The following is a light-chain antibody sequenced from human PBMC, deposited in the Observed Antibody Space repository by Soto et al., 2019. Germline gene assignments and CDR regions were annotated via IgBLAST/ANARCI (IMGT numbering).Light chain of an antibody. V-gene: IGKV1-5*03. Sequence: DIQMTQSPSTLSASVGDRVTITCRASQSISSWLAWYQQKPGKAPNLLIYKASSLESGVPSRFSGSGSGTEFTLTISSLQPDDFATYYCQQYSSYWAFGQGTKV. J-gene: IGKJ1*01. CDR3: QQYSSYWA. CDR2: KAS. CDR1: QSISSW.